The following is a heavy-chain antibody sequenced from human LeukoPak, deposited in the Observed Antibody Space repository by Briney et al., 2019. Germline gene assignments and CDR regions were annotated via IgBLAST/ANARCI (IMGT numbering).Heavy chain of an antibody. CDR3: ASRRKDCSGGSCYYRGYFQH. V-gene: IGHV3-21*01. CDR1: GFTFSSYT. D-gene: IGHD2-15*01. J-gene: IGHJ1*01. Sequence: GGSLRLSCAAPGFTFSSYTMNWVRQAPGKALEWVSSISSSSSYIYYADSVKGRFTVSRDNAKNSLYLQMNSLRAEDTAVYYCASRRKDCSGGSCYYRGYFQHWGQGTLVTVSS. CDR2: ISSSSSYI.